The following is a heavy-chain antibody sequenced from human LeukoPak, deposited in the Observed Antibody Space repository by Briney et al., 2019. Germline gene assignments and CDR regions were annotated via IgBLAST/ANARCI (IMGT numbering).Heavy chain of an antibody. CDR2: INHSGST. D-gene: IGHD6-13*01. Sequence: SETLSLTCAVYGGSFSGYYWSWIRQPPGKGLEWIGEINHSGSTNYNPSLKSRVTISVDTSKNQFSLKLSSVTAADTAVYYCALSSSWVYYFDYWGQGTLVTVPS. CDR1: GGSFSGYY. V-gene: IGHV4-34*01. J-gene: IGHJ4*02. CDR3: ALSSSWVYYFDY.